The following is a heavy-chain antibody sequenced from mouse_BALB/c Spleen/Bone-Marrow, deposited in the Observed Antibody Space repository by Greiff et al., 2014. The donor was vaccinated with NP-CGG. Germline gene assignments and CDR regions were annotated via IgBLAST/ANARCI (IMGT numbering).Heavy chain of an antibody. CDR1: GFSLTSYG. J-gene: IGHJ3*01. Sequence: VKLVESGPDLVVPSQSLSITCTVSGFSLTSYGVHWVRQPPGKGLEWLVVIWSDGSTTYNSALKSRLSISKDNPKSQVFLKMNSLQTDDTAMYYCARHDNDGYYLAYWGQGTLVTVSA. CDR2: IWSDGST. V-gene: IGHV2-6-2*01. CDR3: ARHDNDGYYLAY. D-gene: IGHD2-3*01.